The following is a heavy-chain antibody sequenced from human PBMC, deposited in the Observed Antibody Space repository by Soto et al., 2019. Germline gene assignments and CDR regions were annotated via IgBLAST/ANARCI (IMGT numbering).Heavy chain of an antibody. CDR3: ARGSAWGVDP. V-gene: IGHV4-4*02. Sequence: SETLSLTCAVSGGSLSSNDWWSWVRQPPGKGLEWIGEIYQSGTTNYNPSLKSRVTISLDKSKNQFSLKLYSVTAADTAVYYCARGSAWGVDPWGQGTLVTVSS. D-gene: IGHD3-16*01. CDR1: GGSLSSNDW. J-gene: IGHJ5*02. CDR2: IYQSGTT.